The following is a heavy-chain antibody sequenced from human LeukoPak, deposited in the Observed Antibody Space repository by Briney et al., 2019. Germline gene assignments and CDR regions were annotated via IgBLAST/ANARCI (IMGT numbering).Heavy chain of an antibody. V-gene: IGHV3-9*02. CDR3: AKDQGRYSYGDFDY. CDR2: ISWNSGSI. J-gene: IGHJ4*02. Sequence: GGSLRLSCAASGFTSDDYAMHWVRQAPGKGLEWVSGISWNSGSIGYADSVKGRFTISRDNAKNSLYLQMNSLRAEDTALYYCAKDQGRYSYGDFDYWGQGTLVTVSS. CDR1: GFTSDDYA. D-gene: IGHD5-18*01.